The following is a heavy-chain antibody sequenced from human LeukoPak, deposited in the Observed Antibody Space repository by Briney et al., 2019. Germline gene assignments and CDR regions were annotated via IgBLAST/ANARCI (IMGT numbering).Heavy chain of an antibody. CDR2: ISAYNGNT. D-gene: IGHD1-26*01. CDR1: GYTFTSYG. Sequence: ASVKVSCKASGYTFTSYGISWVRQAPGQGLEWMGWISAYNGNTNYAQKLQGRVTMTTDTSTSTAYMELRSLRSDDTAVYYCAKGHSGSYYVLIDYWGQGTLVTVSS. CDR3: AKGHSGSYYVLIDY. J-gene: IGHJ4*02. V-gene: IGHV1-18*01.